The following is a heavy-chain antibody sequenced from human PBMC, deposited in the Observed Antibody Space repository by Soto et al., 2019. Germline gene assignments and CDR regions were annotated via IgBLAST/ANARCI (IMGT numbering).Heavy chain of an antibody. CDR2: ISYDGSNK. J-gene: IGHJ4*02. CDR3: ARGYYDSSGYAFDY. CDR1: GFTFSSYA. V-gene: IGHV3-30-3*01. D-gene: IGHD3-22*01. Sequence: GGSLRLSCAASGFTFSSYAMHWVRQAPGKGLEWVAVISYDGSNKYYADSVKGRFTISRDNSKNTLYLQMNSLRAGDTAVYYCARGYYDSSGYAFDYWGQGTLVTVSS.